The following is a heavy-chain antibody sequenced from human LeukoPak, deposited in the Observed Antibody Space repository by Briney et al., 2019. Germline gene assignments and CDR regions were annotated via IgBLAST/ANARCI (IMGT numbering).Heavy chain of an antibody. J-gene: IGHJ5*02. CDR2: IIPIFGTA. Sequence: SVTVSCKASGGTFSSYAISWVRQAPGQGLEWMGGIIPIFGTANYAQKFQGRVTITTDESTSTAYMELSSLRSEDTAVYYCARSQYSGYDPFNWFDPWGQGTLVTVSS. D-gene: IGHD5-12*01. CDR3: ARSQYSGYDPFNWFDP. CDR1: GGTFSSYA. V-gene: IGHV1-69*05.